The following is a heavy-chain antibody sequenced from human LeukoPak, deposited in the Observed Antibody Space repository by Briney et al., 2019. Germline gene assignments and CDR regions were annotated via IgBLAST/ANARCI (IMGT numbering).Heavy chain of an antibody. J-gene: IGHJ4*02. CDR3: ARGLNYYDSSGYVY. V-gene: IGHV3-64*01. CDR2: ISSNGGST. D-gene: IGHD3-22*01. Sequence: GGSLRLSCAASGFTFSSYAMHWVRQAPGKGLEYVSAISSNGGSTYYANSAKGRFTISRDNSKNTLYLQMGSLRAEDMAVYYCARGLNYYDSSGYVYWGQGTLVTVSS. CDR1: GFTFSSYA.